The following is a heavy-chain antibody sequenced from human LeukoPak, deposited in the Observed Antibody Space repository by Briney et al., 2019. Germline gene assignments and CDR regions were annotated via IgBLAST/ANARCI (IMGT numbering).Heavy chain of an antibody. CDR1: GFTFTSSA. CDR2: IVVGSGNT. V-gene: IGHV1-58*01. CDR3: AAAPHYYDFWSTDWYFDL. D-gene: IGHD3-3*01. J-gene: IGHJ2*01. Sequence: ASVKVSCKASGFTFTSSAVQWVRQARGQRLEWIGWIVVGSGNTNYAQKFQERVTITRDMSTSTAYMELSSLRSEDTAVYYCAAAPHYYDFWSTDWYFDLWGRGTLVTVSS.